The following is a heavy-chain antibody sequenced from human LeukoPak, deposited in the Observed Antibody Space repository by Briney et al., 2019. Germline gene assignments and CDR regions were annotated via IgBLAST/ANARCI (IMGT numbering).Heavy chain of an antibody. CDR2: IYSGGST. J-gene: IGHJ4*02. CDR1: GFTVNNNY. CDR3: ARGASLYSSGWYYPY. V-gene: IGHV3-66*02. Sequence: GGSLRLSCAVSGFTVNNNYMSWVRQAPGKGLEWVSVIYSGGSTYYADSVKGRFTISRDNSKSTLYLQMNCLKAEDTAVYYCARGASLYSSGWYYPYWGQGTLVTVSS. D-gene: IGHD6-19*01.